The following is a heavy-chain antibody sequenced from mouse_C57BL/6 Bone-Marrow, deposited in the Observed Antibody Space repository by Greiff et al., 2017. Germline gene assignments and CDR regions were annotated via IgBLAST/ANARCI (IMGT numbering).Heavy chain of an antibody. Sequence: VKVEESGPGLVAPSQSLSITCTISGFSLTSYGIHWVRQPPGKGLEWLVVIWSDGITTYNSALKSRRSISKDNSKSQVFLKMNSLQTDDTAMYYCARGNYYAMDYWGQGTSVTVSS. CDR2: IWSDGIT. J-gene: IGHJ4*01. V-gene: IGHV2-6-1*01. D-gene: IGHD2-1*01. CDR1: GFSLTSYG. CDR3: ARGNYYAMDY.